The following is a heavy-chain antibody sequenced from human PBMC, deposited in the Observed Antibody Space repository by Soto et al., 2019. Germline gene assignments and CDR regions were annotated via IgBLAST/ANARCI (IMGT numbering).Heavy chain of an antibody. V-gene: IGHV3-48*03. J-gene: IGHJ1*01. Sequence: GGSLRLSCAASGFTFSSYEMNWVRQAPGKGLEWVSYISSSGSTIYYADSVKGRFTISRDNAKNSLYLQMNSLRAEDTAVYYCARSLGGIAARAEYFQHWGQGTLVTVSS. CDR1: GFTFSSYE. CDR3: ARSLGGIAARAEYFQH. D-gene: IGHD6-6*01. CDR2: ISSSGSTI.